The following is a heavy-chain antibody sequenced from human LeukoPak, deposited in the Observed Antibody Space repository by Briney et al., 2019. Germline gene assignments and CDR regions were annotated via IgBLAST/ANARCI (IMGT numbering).Heavy chain of an antibody. CDR2: IKSKTDGGTT. CDR3: TTGYYDSSGDFDY. V-gene: IGHV3-15*01. J-gene: IGHJ4*02. D-gene: IGHD3-22*01. CDR1: GFTFSNAW. Sequence: GGSLRLSCAASGFTFSNAWMSWVHQAPRKGLEWVGRIKSKTDGGTTDYAAPVKGRFTISRDDSKNTLYLQMNSLKTEDTAVYYCTTGYYDSSGDFDYWGQGTLVTVSS.